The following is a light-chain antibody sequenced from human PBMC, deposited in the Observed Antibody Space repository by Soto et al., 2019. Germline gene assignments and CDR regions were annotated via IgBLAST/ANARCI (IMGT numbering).Light chain of an antibody. Sequence: QSVLTQPPSVSGAPGQRVTISCTGSSSNIGAGYDVHWYQQLPGTAPKVLIYGNINRPSGVPDRFSGSKSGTSASLAITGLQAEDEADYYCQSYDSSLSVYVFGTGTKLTVL. CDR2: GNI. CDR1: SSNIGAGYD. J-gene: IGLJ1*01. V-gene: IGLV1-40*01. CDR3: QSYDSSLSVYV.